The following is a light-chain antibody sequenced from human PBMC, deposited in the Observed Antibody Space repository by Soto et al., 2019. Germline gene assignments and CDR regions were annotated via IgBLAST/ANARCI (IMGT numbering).Light chain of an antibody. CDR1: QSVSNN. V-gene: IGKV3-15*01. J-gene: IGKJ1*01. CDR2: GAS. CDR3: QQYDNWPWT. Sequence: ETVMTQSPGTLSVSLGERATLSCRASQSVSNNYLAWYQQKPGQAPRLLIYGASNRATGFPARFSGSGSGTDFTLTISSLQSEDFAVYYCQQYDNWPWTFGQGTKVDIK.